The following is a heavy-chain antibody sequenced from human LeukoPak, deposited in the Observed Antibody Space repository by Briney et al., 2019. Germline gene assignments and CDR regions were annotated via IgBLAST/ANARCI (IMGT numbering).Heavy chain of an antibody. CDR3: AKDPNGDYVGAFDS. Sequence: GGSLRLSCAASAFRFSSFAMTWVRQAPGKGLEWVSGIHGNGDTTYYADSVKGRFTISRDNSRELLYLQMNSLRVEDTAVYYCAKDPNGDYVGAFDSWGQGTMVTVSS. D-gene: IGHD4-17*01. CDR1: AFRFSSFA. V-gene: IGHV3-23*01. CDR2: IHGNGDTT. J-gene: IGHJ3*02.